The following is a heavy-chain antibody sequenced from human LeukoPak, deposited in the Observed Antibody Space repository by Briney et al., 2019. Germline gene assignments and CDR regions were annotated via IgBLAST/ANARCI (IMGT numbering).Heavy chain of an antibody. CDR1: GFTFSSYS. Sequence: GGSLRLSCAASGFTFSSYSMNWVRQAPGKGLEWVSSISSSSSYIYYADSVKGRFTISRDNAKNSLYLQMNSLRAEDTAVYYCARDSQTYYYDSSGYYDYWGQGTLVTVSS. J-gene: IGHJ4*02. CDR2: ISSSSSYI. CDR3: ARDSQTYYYDSSGYYDY. V-gene: IGHV3-21*04. D-gene: IGHD3-22*01.